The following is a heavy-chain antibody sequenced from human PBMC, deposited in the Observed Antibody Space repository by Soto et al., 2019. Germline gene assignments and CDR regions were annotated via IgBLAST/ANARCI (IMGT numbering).Heavy chain of an antibody. CDR1: GGSISSGGDY. D-gene: IGHD3-3*01. J-gene: IGHJ6*02. V-gene: IGHV4-31*03. CDR2: IYHSGSS. CDR3: AREDYTIFGVVMGGPYYYYGMDV. Sequence: SETLSLTCTVSGGSISSGGDYWSWIRQHPGRGLEWIGNIYHSGSSNYNPSLKSRVTISVDTSKNQFSLKLSSVTAADTAVYYCAREDYTIFGVVMGGPYYYYGMDVWGQGTTVTVSS.